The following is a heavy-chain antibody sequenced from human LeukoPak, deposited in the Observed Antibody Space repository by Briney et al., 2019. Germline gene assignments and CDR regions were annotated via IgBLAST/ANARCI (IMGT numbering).Heavy chain of an antibody. CDR1: GGSFSGYY. V-gene: IGHV4-34*01. CDR3: ARECVVVPAAIRGFYYYYYMDV. J-gene: IGHJ6*03. CDR2: INHSGST. Sequence: SGTLSLTCAVYGGSFSGYYWSWIRQPPGKGLEWIGEINHSGSTNYNPSLKSRVTISVDTSKNQFSLKLSSVTAADTAVYYCARECVVVPAAIRGFYYYYYMDVWGKGTTVTVSS. D-gene: IGHD2-2*02.